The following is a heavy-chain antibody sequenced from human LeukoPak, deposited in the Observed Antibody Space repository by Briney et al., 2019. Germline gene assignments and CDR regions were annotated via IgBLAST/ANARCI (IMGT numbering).Heavy chain of an antibody. CDR3: ARVDGAGCTNGVCYKGHYYYYYGMDV. D-gene: IGHD2-8*01. CDR2: IIPIFGTA. Sequence: SVKVSCKASGGTFSSYAISWVRQAPGQGLEWMGGIIPIFGTANYAQKFQGRVTITADESTSTAYMELSSLRSVDTAVYYCARVDGAGCTNGVCYKGHYYYYYGMDVWGQGTTVTVSS. J-gene: IGHJ6*02. V-gene: IGHV1-69*13. CDR1: GGTFSSYA.